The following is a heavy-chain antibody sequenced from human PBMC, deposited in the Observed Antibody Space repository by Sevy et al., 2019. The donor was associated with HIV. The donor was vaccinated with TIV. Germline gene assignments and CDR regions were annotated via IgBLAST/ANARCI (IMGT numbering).Heavy chain of an antibody. CDR2: ISWNSGSI. CDR1: GFTFDDYA. CDR3: AKDHDSSGSLRIGAFDI. J-gene: IGHJ3*02. Sequence: GGSLRLSCAASGFTFDDYAMHWVRQAPGKGLEWVSGISWNSGSIGYADSVKGRFTISRDNAKNSLYLQMNSLRAEDMALYYCAKDHDSSGSLRIGAFDIWGQGTMVTVSS. V-gene: IGHV3-9*03. D-gene: IGHD3-22*01.